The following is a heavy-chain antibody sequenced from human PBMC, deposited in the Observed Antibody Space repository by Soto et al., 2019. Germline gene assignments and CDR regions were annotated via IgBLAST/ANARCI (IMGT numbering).Heavy chain of an antibody. V-gene: IGHV3-11*01. Sequence: GGSLRLSCAASGFTFSDYYMSWIRQAPGKGLEWVSYISYSGSTIYYADSVKGRFTISRDNAKNSLYLQMNSLRAEDTAVYYCARDNANYDSPVPFDYWGQGTLVTVSS. CDR3: ARDNANYDSPVPFDY. D-gene: IGHD3-22*01. CDR1: GFTFSDYY. CDR2: ISYSGSTI. J-gene: IGHJ4*02.